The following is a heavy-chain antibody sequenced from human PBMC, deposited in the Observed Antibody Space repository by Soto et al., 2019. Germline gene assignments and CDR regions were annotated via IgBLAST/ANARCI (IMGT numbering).Heavy chain of an antibody. V-gene: IGHV1-18*01. Sequence: QVQLVQSGAEVKKPGASVKVSCKASGYTFTSYGISWVRQAPGQGLEWMGWISAYNGNTNYAQKLQGRVTMTTDTSTRKADMKVRSLRYDDTAVYYCTRDYDILSGYFSNWFDPWGQGTLVTVSS. CDR2: ISAYNGNT. CDR3: TRDYDILSGYFSNWFDP. J-gene: IGHJ5*02. CDR1: GYTFTSYG. D-gene: IGHD3-9*01.